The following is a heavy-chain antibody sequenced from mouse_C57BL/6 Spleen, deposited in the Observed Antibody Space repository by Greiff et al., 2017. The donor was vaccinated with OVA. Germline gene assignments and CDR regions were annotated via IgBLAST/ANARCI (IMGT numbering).Heavy chain of an antibody. CDR2: IHPNSGST. Sequence: QVQLQQPGAELVKPGASVKLSCKASGYTFTSYWMHWVKQRPGQGLEWIGMIHPNSGSTNYNEKFKSKATLTVDKSSSTAYMQLSSLTSEDSAVYYCATPYDYDMGGAMDYWGQGTSVTVSS. V-gene: IGHV1-64*01. CDR3: ATPYDYDMGGAMDY. J-gene: IGHJ4*01. D-gene: IGHD2-4*01. CDR1: GYTFTSYW.